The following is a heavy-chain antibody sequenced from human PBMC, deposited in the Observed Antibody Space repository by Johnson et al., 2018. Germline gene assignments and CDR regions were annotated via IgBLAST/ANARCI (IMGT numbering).Heavy chain of an antibody. Sequence: QLVESGGGVVQPGRSLRLSCAASGFTFSSYAMHWVRQAPGKGLEWVAVISYDGSNKYYGDSVKGRFTISRDNSKNTLYLQMNSLRAEDTAVYDCAKVPRDRPRDYFYGMDVGGQGTTVTVSS. V-gene: IGHV3-30-3*01. CDR1: GFTFSSYA. D-gene: IGHD3-10*01. CDR3: AKVPRDRPRDYFYGMDV. CDR2: ISYDGSNK. J-gene: IGHJ6*02.